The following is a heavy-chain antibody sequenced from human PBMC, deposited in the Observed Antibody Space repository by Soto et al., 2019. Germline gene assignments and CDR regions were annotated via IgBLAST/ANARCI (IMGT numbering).Heavy chain of an antibody. Sequence: ASVKVSCKASGFTFTSSAVQWVRQARGQRLEWIGWIVVGSGNTNYAQKFQERVTITRDMSTSTAYMELSSLRSGDTAVYYCARAPRRITVFGVVPVLLHNWFDPWGQGTLVTVSS. D-gene: IGHD3-3*01. J-gene: IGHJ5*02. CDR2: IVVGSGNT. V-gene: IGHV1-58*01. CDR3: ARAPRRITVFGVVPVLLHNWFDP. CDR1: GFTFTSSA.